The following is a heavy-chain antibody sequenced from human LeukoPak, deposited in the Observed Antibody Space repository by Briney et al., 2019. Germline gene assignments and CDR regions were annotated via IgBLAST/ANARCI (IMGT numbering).Heavy chain of an antibody. V-gene: IGHV1-69*05. D-gene: IGHD3-22*01. CDR2: IIPIFGAA. Sequence: EASVKVSCKASGGTFSSYTISWVRQAPGQGLEWMGRIIPIFGAANYAQKFQGRVTIITDESTSTAYMELSSLKSEDTAVYYCARGGERAVSSGYYGYWGQGTLVTVSS. J-gene: IGHJ4*02. CDR1: GGTFSSYT. CDR3: ARGGERAVSSGYYGY.